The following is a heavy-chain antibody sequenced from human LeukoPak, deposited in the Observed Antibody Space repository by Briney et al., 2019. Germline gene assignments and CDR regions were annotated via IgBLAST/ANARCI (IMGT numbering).Heavy chain of an antibody. CDR1: GFTFSDYY. D-gene: IGHD3-22*01. V-gene: IGHV3-11*01. Sequence: GGSLRLSCAASGFTFSDYYMSWIRQAPGKGLEWVSYISSSGSTIYYADSVKGRFTISRDNAKNSLYLQMNGLRAEDTAVYYCARDLNYYDSSGYYWGQGTLVTVSS. CDR3: ARDLNYYDSSGYY. CDR2: ISSSGSTI. J-gene: IGHJ4*02.